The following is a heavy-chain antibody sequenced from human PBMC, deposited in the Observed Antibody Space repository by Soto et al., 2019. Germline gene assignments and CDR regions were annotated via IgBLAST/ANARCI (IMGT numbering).Heavy chain of an antibody. CDR2: MHSGGST. CDR3: ARHGGEGTFDY. J-gene: IGHJ4*02. D-gene: IGHD2-21*01. Sequence: EVQLVESGGGLIQPGGSLRLSCVVSGFTVSSNYMNWVRQAPGKGLEWVSVMHSGGSTYRADSVKGRFTSSRDNSKNTVYLQMNRLRAEDTAVYYCARHGGEGTFDYWGQGTLVTVSS. CDR1: GFTVSSNY. V-gene: IGHV3-53*01.